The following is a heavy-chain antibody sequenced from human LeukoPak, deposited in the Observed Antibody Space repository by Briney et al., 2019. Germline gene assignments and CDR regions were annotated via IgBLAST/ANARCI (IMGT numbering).Heavy chain of an antibody. J-gene: IGHJ4*02. CDR3: ARDLAREDVHFDY. CDR1: GGTFSSYA. D-gene: IGHD3-10*01. CDR2: IIPIFGTA. Sequence: ASVKVSCKASGGTFSSYAISWVRQAPGQGLEWMGGIIPIFGTANYAQKFQGRVTITADESTSTAYMELSSLRSEDTAVYYCARDLAREDVHFDYWGQGTLVTVSS. V-gene: IGHV1-69*13.